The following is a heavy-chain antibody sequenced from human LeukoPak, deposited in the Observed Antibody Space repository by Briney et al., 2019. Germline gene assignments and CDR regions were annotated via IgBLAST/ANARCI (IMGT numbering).Heavy chain of an antibody. Sequence: SVKVSCKASGGTFSSYAISWVRQAPGHGLEWMGGINPLFETANYAQKFQGRLTITADESTSTAYMELSNLRSEDTAVYYCASAVGVTSYYYYMDVWGNGTTVTISS. CDR3: ASAVGVTSYYYYMDV. D-gene: IGHD1-26*01. CDR1: GGTFSSYA. J-gene: IGHJ6*03. CDR2: INPLFETA. V-gene: IGHV1-69*13.